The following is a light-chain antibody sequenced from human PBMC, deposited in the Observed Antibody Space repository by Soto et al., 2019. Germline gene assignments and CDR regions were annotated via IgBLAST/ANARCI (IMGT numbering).Light chain of an antibody. J-gene: IGLJ1*01. Sequence: QSALTQPASVSGSPGQSITISCTGTSSDVGGYNYVSWYQHHPGKAPKLMIYDVSNRPSGVSNRFSGSKSGNTASLIISGLQAEDESDYYCSSYTSSSTLSTHVFRTGTRVPDL. CDR1: SSDVGGYNY. CDR3: SSYTSSSTLSTHV. CDR2: DVS. V-gene: IGLV2-14*03.